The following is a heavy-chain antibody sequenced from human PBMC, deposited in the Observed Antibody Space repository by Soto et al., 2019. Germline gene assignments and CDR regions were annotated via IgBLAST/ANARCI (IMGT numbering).Heavy chain of an antibody. CDR3: ARDMGPSGAYGY. CDR1: GFTFSTYW. D-gene: IGHD1-26*01. Sequence: EVQLVDSGGDLVQPGGSLRLSCAASGFTFSTYWMSWVRQAPGKGLAWVANIDPDGSQKYYVDSVKGRFTISRDNAKNSLYLQMNSLRAEDTAVYYCARDMGPSGAYGYWGQGTLVTVSS. V-gene: IGHV3-7*03. CDR2: IDPDGSQK. J-gene: IGHJ4*02.